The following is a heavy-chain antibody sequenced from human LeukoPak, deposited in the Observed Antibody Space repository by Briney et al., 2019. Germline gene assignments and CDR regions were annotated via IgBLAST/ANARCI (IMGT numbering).Heavy chain of an antibody. CDR2: ISGSGGST. CDR3: AKGYYDSSGYWPVAFDI. D-gene: IGHD3-22*01. Sequence: GGSLRLSCAASGFTFSSYAMSWVRQAPGKGLGWVSAISGSGGSTYYADSVKGRFTISRDNSKNTLYLQMNSLRAEDTAVYYCAKGYYDSSGYWPVAFDIWGQGTMVTVSS. CDR1: GFTFSSYA. V-gene: IGHV3-23*01. J-gene: IGHJ3*02.